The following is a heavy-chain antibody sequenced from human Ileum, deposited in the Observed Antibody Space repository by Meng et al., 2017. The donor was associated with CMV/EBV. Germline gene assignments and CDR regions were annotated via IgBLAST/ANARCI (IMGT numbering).Heavy chain of an antibody. CDR3: ARRVREVRERSWENWLTP. CDR2: ICGTGTI. CDR1: GGSISTYC. V-gene: IGHV4-4*07. D-gene: IGHD3-10*01. J-gene: IGHJ5*02. Sequence: QGQLQESGPGLVMPSETLSLICTVSGGSISTYCWNWIRQSAGKRLEWIGRICGTGTIQYNPSFKSRLTLSLDTSKSQFSLRLTSVTAADTAVYFCARRVREVRERSWENWLTPWGQGILVTVSS.